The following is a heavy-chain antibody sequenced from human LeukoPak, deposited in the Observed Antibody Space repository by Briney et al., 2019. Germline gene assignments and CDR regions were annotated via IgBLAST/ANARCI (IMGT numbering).Heavy chain of an antibody. CDR2: IYYSGST. Sequence: SETLSLTCTVSGGSISSYYWSWIRQPPGKGLEWIGYIYYSGSTNYNPSLKSRVTISVDTSKNQFSLKLSSVTAADTAVYYCARMPEALDYWGQGTLVTVSS. CDR1: GGSISSYY. CDR3: ARMPEALDY. V-gene: IGHV4-59*08. D-gene: IGHD2-2*01. J-gene: IGHJ4*02.